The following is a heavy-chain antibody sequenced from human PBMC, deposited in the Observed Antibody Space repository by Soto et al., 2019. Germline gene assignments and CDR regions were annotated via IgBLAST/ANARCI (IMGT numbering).Heavy chain of an antibody. Sequence: QVQLVESGGGVVQPWRSLRLSCAASGFTFNNYGMHWVRQAPGKGLEWVATISNDGSDKYCADSVKGRLTISRDNSKNTVYLQMNSLRAEETAGYYCAKDQGIAASHGIDWGQGTMVTVSS. J-gene: IGHJ3*01. CDR2: ISNDGSDK. CDR1: GFTFNNYG. V-gene: IGHV3-30*18. CDR3: AKDQGIAASHGID. D-gene: IGHD6-13*01.